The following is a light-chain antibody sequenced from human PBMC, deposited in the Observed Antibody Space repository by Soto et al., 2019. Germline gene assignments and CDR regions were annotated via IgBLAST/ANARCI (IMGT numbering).Light chain of an antibody. CDR3: QQYNNWPPLT. Sequence: EIVMTQSPATLSVSPGERVTLSCRASQSVSSNLAWYQQKPGQAPRLLIYGASARANGIPARFSGSGSGTEFILTISSLQSEDFAVYYCQQYNNWPPLTFGGGTKVDIK. CDR2: GAS. J-gene: IGKJ4*01. V-gene: IGKV3-15*01. CDR1: QSVSSN.